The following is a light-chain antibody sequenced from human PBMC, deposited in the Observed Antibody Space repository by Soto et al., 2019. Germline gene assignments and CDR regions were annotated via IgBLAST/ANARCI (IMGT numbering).Light chain of an antibody. V-gene: IGLV2-8*01. CDR1: STNIGAYNY. CDR2: EVT. Sequence: QSALTQPPSASGSLGQSVTISCTGASTNIGAYNYVSWYQQHPGKAPKLMIFEVTKRPSGVPDRFSGSKSGNTASLTVSGLQPEDEADYYCSSYGGNPKLFGGGTKLTVL. J-gene: IGLJ2*01. CDR3: SSYGGNPKL.